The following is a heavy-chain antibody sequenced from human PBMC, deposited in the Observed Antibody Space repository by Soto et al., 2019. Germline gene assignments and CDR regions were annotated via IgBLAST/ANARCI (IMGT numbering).Heavy chain of an antibody. Sequence: QLQLQESGPGLVKPSETLSLTCTVSGGSLNSGSFFWGWIRQPPGKGLEWIGHIFYSGTTSSSPSLKGRVTMFLDTSKNKFSLRLTSVTAADTAVYYWVRREAVAGSQFDFWGQGTLVNVSA. V-gene: IGHV4-39*01. CDR3: VRREAVAGSQFDF. J-gene: IGHJ4*02. CDR2: IFYSGTT. CDR1: GGSLNSGSFF. D-gene: IGHD6-19*01.